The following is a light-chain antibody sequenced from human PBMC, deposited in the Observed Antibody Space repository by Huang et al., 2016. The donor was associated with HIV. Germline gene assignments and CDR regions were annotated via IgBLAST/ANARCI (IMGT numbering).Light chain of an antibody. CDR2: AAS. CDR3: QHYKTYPLT. CDR1: QDISNY. Sequence: DIQMTQSPSSLSASVGDRVTITCRASQDISNYLVWFQQKPGKAQKALIDAASTLQTGVPSRVSGRGSGTDFTLTINSLQPEDFATYYCQHYKTYPLTFGQGTKLEIK. J-gene: IGKJ2*01. V-gene: IGKV1-16*01.